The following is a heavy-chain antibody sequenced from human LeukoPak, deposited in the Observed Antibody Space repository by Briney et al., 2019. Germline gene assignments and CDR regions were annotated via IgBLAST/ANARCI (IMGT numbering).Heavy chain of an antibody. V-gene: IGHV1-69*06. CDR3: ARTWGPSYCSSTSCPPYGMDV. CDR1: GGTFSSYA. Sequence: SVKVSCKASGGTFSSYALSWVRQAPGQGLEWMGGIISIFCTAHYAQKFQGRVTISADKSTSTAYMELSSLRSEDTAVYYCARTWGPSYCSSTSCPPYGMDVWGKGTTVTVSS. J-gene: IGHJ6*04. D-gene: IGHD2-2*01. CDR2: IISIFCTA.